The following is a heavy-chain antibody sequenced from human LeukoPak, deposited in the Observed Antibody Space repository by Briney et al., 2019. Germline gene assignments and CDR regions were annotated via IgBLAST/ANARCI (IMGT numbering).Heavy chain of an antibody. CDR3: AKDLSSWVYNWFDP. J-gene: IGHJ5*02. D-gene: IGHD6-13*01. V-gene: IGHV3-30*02. Sequence: PGGSLRLSCAASGFIFSSYGMQGVRQAPGKGLEWVAFIRYDGSNKYYADSVKGRFTISRDNSKNTLYLQMNSLRAEDTAVYYCAKDLSSWVYNWFDPWGQGTLVTVSS. CDR2: IRYDGSNK. CDR1: GFIFSSYG.